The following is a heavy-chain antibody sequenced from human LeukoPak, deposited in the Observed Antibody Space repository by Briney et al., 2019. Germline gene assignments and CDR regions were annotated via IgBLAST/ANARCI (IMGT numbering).Heavy chain of an antibody. CDR3: ARIEDRGAAFDS. J-gene: IGHJ4*02. D-gene: IGHD3-22*01. Sequence: GGSLRLSCAASRFTFSTYWMHWVRQAPGEGLVWVSRINPDGRTTSYAKSVKGRFTISRDDAKNMLYLQMNSLRADDAAVYYCARIEDRGAAFDSWGQGTLVTVSS. CDR1: RFTFSTYW. CDR2: INPDGRTT. V-gene: IGHV3-74*01.